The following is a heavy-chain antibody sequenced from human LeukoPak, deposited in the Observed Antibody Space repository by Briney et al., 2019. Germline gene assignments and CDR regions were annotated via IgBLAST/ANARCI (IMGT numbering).Heavy chain of an antibody. V-gene: IGHV3-30-3*02. CDR3: AKLDAKRGMVVIASFDY. J-gene: IGHJ4*02. D-gene: IGHD2-21*01. Sequence: GGSLRLSCAASGFTFSSYAMHLVRQAPGKGLEWVAVISYDGSNKYYADPVKGRFTISRDNSKNTLYLQMNSLRAEDTAVYYCAKLDAKRGMVVIASFDYWGQGTLVTVSS. CDR2: ISYDGSNK. CDR1: GFTFSSYA.